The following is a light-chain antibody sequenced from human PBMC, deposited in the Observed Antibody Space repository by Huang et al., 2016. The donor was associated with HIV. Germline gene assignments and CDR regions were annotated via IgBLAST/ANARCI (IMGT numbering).Light chain of an antibody. CDR1: QSFSSN. J-gene: IGKJ1*01. CDR2: GAS. Sequence: EIVMTQSPATLSVSPGERATLSCRASQSFSSNLAWYQQKPGQAPRLLIYGASTRATGIPARFSGSGSGTEFTLTISSLQSEDFAVYYCQQYNNWPHTFGQGTKVEIK. CDR3: QQYNNWPHT. V-gene: IGKV3-15*01.